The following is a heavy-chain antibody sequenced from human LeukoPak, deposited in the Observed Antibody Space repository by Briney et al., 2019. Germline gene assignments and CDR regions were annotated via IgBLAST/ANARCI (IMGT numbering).Heavy chain of an antibody. D-gene: IGHD5-12*01. Sequence: SETLSLTCTVSGGSISSSNYYWSWIRQPPGKGLEWIGYIYYSGSTNYNPSLKSRVTISVDTSKNQFSLKLSSVTAADTAVYYCARAISGVVATIYFDYWGQGTLVTVSS. CDR2: IYYSGST. J-gene: IGHJ4*02. CDR1: GGSISSSNYY. V-gene: IGHV4-61*05. CDR3: ARAISGVVATIYFDY.